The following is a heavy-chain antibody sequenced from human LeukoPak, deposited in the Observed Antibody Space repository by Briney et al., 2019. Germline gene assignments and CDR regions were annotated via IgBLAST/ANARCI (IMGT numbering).Heavy chain of an antibody. CDR3: ARASSDVARGIDY. V-gene: IGHV4-38-2*02. CDR2: IYHSGST. Sequence: PSETLSLTCTVSGYSISSGYYWGWIRQPPGKGLEWIGSIYHSGSTYYNPSLKSRVTISVDTSKNQFSLKLSSVTAADTAVYYCARASSDVARGIDYWGQGTLVTVSS. CDR1: GYSISSGYY. D-gene: IGHD2-15*01. J-gene: IGHJ4*02.